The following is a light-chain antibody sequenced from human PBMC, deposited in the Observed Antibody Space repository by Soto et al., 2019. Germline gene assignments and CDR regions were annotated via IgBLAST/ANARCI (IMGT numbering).Light chain of an antibody. CDR2: AAS. CDR1: QGISSY. V-gene: IGKV1-9*01. J-gene: IGKJ5*01. CDR3: QQLNSYLT. Sequence: DIHMTQSPPTLSASVGDRVTITCRASQGISSYLAWYQQKPGKAPKLLIYAASTLQSGVPSRFSGSGSGTDFTLTISSLQPEDFATYYCQQLNSYLTFGQGTRLEIK.